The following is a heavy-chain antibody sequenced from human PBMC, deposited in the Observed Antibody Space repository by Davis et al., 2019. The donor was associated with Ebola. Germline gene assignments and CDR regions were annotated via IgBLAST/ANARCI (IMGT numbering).Heavy chain of an antibody. V-gene: IGHV3-23*01. J-gene: IGHJ3*02. Sequence: GGSLRLSCAASGFTFSTYAMSWVRQAPGKGLEWVSGISGSGVSTYHADSVKGRFTISRDNSKNTLYMQMNSLRAEDTAVYYCGRRGGKDGNSGVFDIWGQGTMVTVSS. CDR2: ISGSGVST. D-gene: IGHD4-23*01. CDR3: GRRGGKDGNSGVFDI. CDR1: GFTFSTYA.